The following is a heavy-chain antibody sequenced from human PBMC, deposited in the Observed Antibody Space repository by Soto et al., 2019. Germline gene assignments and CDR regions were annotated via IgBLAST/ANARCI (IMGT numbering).Heavy chain of an antibody. CDR3: ARDLTTFTAMVKKGPAVGMDV. D-gene: IGHD5-18*01. CDR1: GFTFSSYG. V-gene: IGHV3-33*01. J-gene: IGHJ6*02. Sequence: GGSLRLSCAASGFTFSSYGLHWVRQAPGKGLEWVAVIWYDGSNKYYADSVKGRFTISRDNSKNTLYLQMNSLRAEDTAVYYCARDLTTFTAMVKKGPAVGMDVWGQGTTVTVSS. CDR2: IWYDGSNK.